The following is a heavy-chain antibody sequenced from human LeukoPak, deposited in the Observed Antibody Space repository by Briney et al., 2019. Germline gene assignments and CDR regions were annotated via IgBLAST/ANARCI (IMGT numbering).Heavy chain of an antibody. CDR3: ARDEVVAAPNYFGMVV. J-gene: IGHJ6*02. Sequence: ASVKVSCKASGYTFTSYDVNWVRQATGQGLEWMGWMNPNSGNTGLAQKYQGRVTLTRDTSLSTAYMELSNLRSDDTAVYYCARDEVVAAPNYFGMVVWGQGTTVSVSS. CDR1: GYTFTSYD. V-gene: IGHV1-8*01. D-gene: IGHD2-15*01. CDR2: MNPNSGNT.